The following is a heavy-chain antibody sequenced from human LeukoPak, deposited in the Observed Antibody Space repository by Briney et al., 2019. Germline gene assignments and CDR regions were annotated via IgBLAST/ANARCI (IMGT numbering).Heavy chain of an antibody. J-gene: IGHJ3*02. CDR2: ISSSSSYI. V-gene: IGHV3-21*01. Sequence: GGSLRLSCAASGFTFSSYSMNWVHQAPGKGLEWVSSISSSSSYIYYADSVKGRFTISRDNAKNSLYLQMNSLRAEDTAVYYCAGDSSSWYDDAFDIWGQGTMVTVSS. CDR3: AGDSSSWYDDAFDI. CDR1: GFTFSSYS. D-gene: IGHD6-13*01.